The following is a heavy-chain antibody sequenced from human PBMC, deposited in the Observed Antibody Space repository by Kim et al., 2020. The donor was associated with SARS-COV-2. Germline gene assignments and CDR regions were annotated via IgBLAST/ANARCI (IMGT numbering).Heavy chain of an antibody. J-gene: IGHJ4*02. Sequence: SETLSLTCTVSGGSISSGSYYWSWIRQPAEKGLEWIGRIYTSGSTNYNPSLKSRVTISVDTSKNQFSLKLSSVTAADTAVYYCARGHYYDSSGYYYFDYWGQGTLVTVSS. V-gene: IGHV4-61*02. CDR3: ARGHYYDSSGYYYFDY. CDR2: IYTSGST. CDR1: GGSISSGSYY. D-gene: IGHD3-22*01.